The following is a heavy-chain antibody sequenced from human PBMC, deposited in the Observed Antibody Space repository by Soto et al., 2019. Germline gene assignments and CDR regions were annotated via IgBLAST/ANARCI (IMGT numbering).Heavy chain of an antibody. CDR3: ARGRTAAADPPYYYYGMDV. CDR1: GGTFSSYA. V-gene: IGHV1-69*12. CDR2: IIPIFGTA. J-gene: IGHJ6*02. Sequence: QVQLVQSGAEVQKPGSSVKVSCKASGGTFSSYAISWVRQAPGQGLEWMGGIIPIFGTANYAQKFQGRVTITADESTSTAYMELSSLRSEDTAVYYCARGRTAAADPPYYYYGMDVWGQGTTVTVSS. D-gene: IGHD6-13*01.